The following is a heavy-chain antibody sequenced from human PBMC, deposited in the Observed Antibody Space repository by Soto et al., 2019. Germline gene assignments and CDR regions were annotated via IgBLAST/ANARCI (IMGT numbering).Heavy chain of an antibody. CDR1: GYTFTGYY. V-gene: IGHV1-2*02. CDR2: INPNSGGT. CDR3: ARGGDDNYYDSSGYYYYYYGMDV. Sequence: GASVKVSCKASGYTFTGYYMHWVRQAPGQGLEWMGWINPNSGGTNYAQKFQGSVTMTRDTSISTAYMELSRLRSDDTAVYYCARGGDDNYYDSSGYYYYYYGMDVWGQGTTVTVSS. D-gene: IGHD3-22*01. J-gene: IGHJ6*02.